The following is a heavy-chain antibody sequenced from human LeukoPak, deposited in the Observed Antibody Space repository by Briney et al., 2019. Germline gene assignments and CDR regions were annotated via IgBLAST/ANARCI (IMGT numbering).Heavy chain of an antibody. CDR3: AAPHSSSWYFLDGGAFDI. J-gene: IGHJ3*02. V-gene: IGHV1-58*01. CDR1: GFTFTSSA. D-gene: IGHD6-13*01. Sequence: SVKVSCKASGFTFTSSAVQWVRQARGQRLEWIGWIVVGSGNTNYAQKFQERVTITRDMSTSTAYMELSSLRSEDTAVYYCAAPHSSSWYFLDGGAFDIWGQGTMVTVSS. CDR2: IVVGSGNT.